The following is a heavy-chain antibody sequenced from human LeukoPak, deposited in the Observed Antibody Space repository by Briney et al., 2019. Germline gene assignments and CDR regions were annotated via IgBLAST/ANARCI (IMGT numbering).Heavy chain of an antibody. CDR3: ARDSSPGMVRGVRGWFDP. CDR1: GGSISSGSYY. D-gene: IGHD3-10*01. J-gene: IGHJ5*02. Sequence: PLQTLSLTCTVSGGSISSGSYYWSWIRQPAGKGLEWIGRIYTSGSTNYNPSLKSRVTISVDTSKNQFSLKLSSVTAADTAVYYCARDSSPGMVRGVRGWFDPWGQGTLVTVSS. V-gene: IGHV4-61*02. CDR2: IYTSGST.